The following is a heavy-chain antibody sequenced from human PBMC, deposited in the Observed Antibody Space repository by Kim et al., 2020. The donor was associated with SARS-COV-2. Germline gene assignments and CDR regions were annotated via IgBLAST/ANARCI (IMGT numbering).Heavy chain of an antibody. V-gene: IGHV4-39*01. CDR2: SHYTGST. CDR3: VAASSGYLIIAFDS. D-gene: IGHD3-22*01. CDR1: GRSITTSSYY. Sequence: SETLSLTCSVSGRSITTSSYYWGWIRQPPGKGLEWIGSSHYTGSTSYNPSLKSRVTIFVDTSKNQFSLRLTSVTAADTAVYYCVAASSGYLIIAFDSWG. J-gene: IGHJ4*01.